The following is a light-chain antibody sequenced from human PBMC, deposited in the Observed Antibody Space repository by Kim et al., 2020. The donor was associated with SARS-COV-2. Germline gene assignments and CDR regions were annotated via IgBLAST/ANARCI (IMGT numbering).Light chain of an antibody. V-gene: IGKV3-11*01. CDR1: QSVSSY. Sequence: EIVLTQSPATLSLSPGERATLSCRASQSVSSYLAWYQQKPGQAPRLLIYDAPNRATGIPARFSGSGSGTDFTLTISSLEPEDFAVYYCQQRSNFGQGTKLEI. CDR2: DAP. J-gene: IGKJ2*01. CDR3: QQRSN.